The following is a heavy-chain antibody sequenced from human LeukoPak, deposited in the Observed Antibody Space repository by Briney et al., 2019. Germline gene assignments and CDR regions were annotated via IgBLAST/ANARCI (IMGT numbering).Heavy chain of an antibody. CDR2: VFGNGGTT. J-gene: IGHJ4*02. Sequence: GGSLRLSCEASGFTFTTYTIHWVRQAPGKGLEYVSAVFGNGGTTYYANSVKGRFTISRDNSKNTVYLQMGSLRAEDTAMYYCARERAYYYFDYWGQGALVTVSS. CDR3: ARERAYYYFDY. D-gene: IGHD2-21*01. CDR1: GFTFTTYT. V-gene: IGHV3-64*01.